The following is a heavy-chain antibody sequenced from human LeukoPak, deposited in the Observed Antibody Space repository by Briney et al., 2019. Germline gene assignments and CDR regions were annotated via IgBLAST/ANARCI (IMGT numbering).Heavy chain of an antibody. Sequence: GGSLRLSCAVSGITLNNYGMTWVRQAPGKGLEWVAGISDSGGSTKYADSVKGRFTISRDNPKNTLYLQMNSLSAEDTAVYYCAKVETSGGANCYALDYWGQGTLVTVSS. CDR3: AKVETSGGANCYALDY. CDR2: ISDSGGST. J-gene: IGHJ4*02. CDR1: GITLNNYG. V-gene: IGHV3-23*01. D-gene: IGHD2-2*01.